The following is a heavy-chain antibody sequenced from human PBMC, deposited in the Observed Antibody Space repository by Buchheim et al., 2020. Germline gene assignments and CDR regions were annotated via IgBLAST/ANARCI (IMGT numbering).Heavy chain of an antibody. D-gene: IGHD3-10*01. J-gene: IGHJ4*02. CDR2: INREGTTT. V-gene: IGHV3-74*01. CDR1: GFPFSIYW. Sequence: EVQLVESGGGLVQPGGSLRLSCSAPGFPFSIYWMHWVRQAPGKGLAWVSHINREGTTTNYADSVRGRFTLPRDNGKNTLYLPMNNLRAEDTAVYYCVRDMYGSGDYWGQGTL. CDR3: VRDMYGSGDY.